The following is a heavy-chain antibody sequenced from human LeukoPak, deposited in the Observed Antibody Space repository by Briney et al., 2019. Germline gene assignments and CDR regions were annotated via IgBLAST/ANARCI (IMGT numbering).Heavy chain of an antibody. D-gene: IGHD2-15*01. CDR2: IKSQAYGGTT. V-gene: IGHV3-49*03. Sequence: GGSLRLSCTASGFNFCDYAITWFRQAPGKGLEWVGIIKSQAYGGTTQYAASVKGRFSISRDDSKSIAYLVMRGLKTEDTAIYYCTRGCGGGGCSYGVEDFWGQGALVTIFS. CDR3: TRGCGGGGCSYGVEDF. J-gene: IGHJ4*02. CDR1: GFNFCDYA.